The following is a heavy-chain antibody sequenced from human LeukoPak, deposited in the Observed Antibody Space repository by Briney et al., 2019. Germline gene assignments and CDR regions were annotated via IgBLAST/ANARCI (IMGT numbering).Heavy chain of an antibody. CDR2: INHSGST. CDR1: GGSFSGYY. CDR3: ASRGIAEAGGVDY. D-gene: IGHD6-13*01. J-gene: IGHJ4*02. V-gene: IGHV4-34*01. Sequence: SETLSLTCAVYGGSFSGYYWSWIRQPPGKGLEWIGEINHSGSTNYNPSLKSRVTISVDASKNQFSLKLSSVTAADTAVYYCASRGIAEAGGVDYWGQGTLVTVSS.